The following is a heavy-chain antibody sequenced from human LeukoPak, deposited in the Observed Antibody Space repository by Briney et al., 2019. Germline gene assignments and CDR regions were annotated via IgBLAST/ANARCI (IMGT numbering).Heavy chain of an antibody. D-gene: IGHD6-13*01. V-gene: IGHV1-18*04. CDR1: GYTFTSYG. CDR3: ARVGAAVLDYYYGMDV. J-gene: IGHJ6*04. Sequence: ASVKVSCKASGYTFTSYGISWVRQAPGQGLEWMGWISAYNGNTNYAQKLQGRDTMTTDTSTSTAYMELRSLRSDDTAVYYCARVGAAVLDYYYGMDVWGKGTTVTVSS. CDR2: ISAYNGNT.